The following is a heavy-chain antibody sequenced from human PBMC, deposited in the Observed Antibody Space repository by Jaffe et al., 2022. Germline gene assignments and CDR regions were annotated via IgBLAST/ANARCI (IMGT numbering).Heavy chain of an antibody. CDR1: GFTFSSYG. V-gene: IGHV3-30*02. CDR2: IRYDGSNK. J-gene: IGHJ4*02. Sequence: QVQLVESGGGVVQPGGSLRLSCAASGFTFSSYGMHWVRQAPGKGLEWVAFIRYDGSNKYYADSVKGRFTISRDNSKNTLYLQMNSLRAEDTAVYYCAKDHSGWYQGLNSLVDYWGQGTLVTVSS. D-gene: IGHD6-19*01. CDR3: AKDHSGWYQGLNSLVDY.